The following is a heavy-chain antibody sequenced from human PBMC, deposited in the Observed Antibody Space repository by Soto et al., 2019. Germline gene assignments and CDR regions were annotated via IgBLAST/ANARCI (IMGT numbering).Heavy chain of an antibody. CDR1: GGSISSGAYY. V-gene: IGHV4-30-4*01. D-gene: IGHD3-22*01. CDR2: IYYSGST. Sequence: SETLSLTCTVSGGSISSGAYYWSWIRQPPGKGLEWIGYIYYSGSTDYNPSLKSRVTISVDTSRDQFSLRLSSVTAADMAVYYCARKRYHYDSSGHFDYWGQGTLVTVSS. J-gene: IGHJ4*02. CDR3: ARKRYHYDSSGHFDY.